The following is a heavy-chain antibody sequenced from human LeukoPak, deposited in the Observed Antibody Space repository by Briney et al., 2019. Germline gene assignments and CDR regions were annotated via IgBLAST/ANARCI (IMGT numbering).Heavy chain of an antibody. V-gene: IGHV3-30*18. D-gene: IGHD3-22*01. CDR1: GFTFSRYG. CDR3: TKGVTSSGYSTHFEY. J-gene: IGHJ4*02. CDR2: ISHDGSNR. Sequence: GGSLRLSCVASGFTFSRYGMHWVRQAPGKGLEWVAVISHDGSNRLYPDSVKGRFTISRDNSKNTLYLQMNSLRPEDTAVYYCTKGVTSSGYSTHFEYWGQGTLATVSS.